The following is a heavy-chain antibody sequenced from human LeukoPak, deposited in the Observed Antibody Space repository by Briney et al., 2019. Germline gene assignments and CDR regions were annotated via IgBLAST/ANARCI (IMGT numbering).Heavy chain of an antibody. Sequence: SETLSLTCTDSGGSISGYYWSWIRQPPGKGLEWIGYIYTSGSTNYNPSLKSRVTISVDTSKNQFSLKLSSVTAADTAVYYCARQRGYSYGYAADYWGQGTLVTVSS. CDR1: GGSISGYY. CDR3: ARQRGYSYGYAADY. CDR2: IYTSGST. J-gene: IGHJ4*02. V-gene: IGHV4-4*09. D-gene: IGHD5-18*01.